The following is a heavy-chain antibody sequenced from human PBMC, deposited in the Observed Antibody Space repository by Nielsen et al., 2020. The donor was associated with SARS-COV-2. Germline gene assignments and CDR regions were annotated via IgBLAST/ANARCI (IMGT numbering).Heavy chain of an antibody. CDR3: ARDWGYGGNPGDGLHF. D-gene: IGHD4-23*01. V-gene: IGHV3-74*01. J-gene: IGHJ3*01. CDR2: LRPDGDAISI. Sequence: WIRQPPGKGLVWVSRLRPDGDAISINYPDSVKGRFTISRDNSKNTVYPQMNSLRAEDTAVYYCARDWGYGGNPGDGLHFWGQGTMVTVSS.